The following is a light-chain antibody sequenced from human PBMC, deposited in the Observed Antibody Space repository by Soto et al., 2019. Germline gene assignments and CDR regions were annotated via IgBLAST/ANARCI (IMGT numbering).Light chain of an antibody. Sequence: SALTQPRSVSGSPGQSVRIYCTGTSNDVGRYIHVSWYQQHPGKAPKLMIYDVSKRPSGVPDRFSGSKSGNTASLTISGLQAEDEADYYCCSFAGNPYVFGTGTKVTVL. CDR2: DVS. CDR1: SNDVGRYIH. J-gene: IGLJ1*01. V-gene: IGLV2-11*01. CDR3: CSFAGNPYV.